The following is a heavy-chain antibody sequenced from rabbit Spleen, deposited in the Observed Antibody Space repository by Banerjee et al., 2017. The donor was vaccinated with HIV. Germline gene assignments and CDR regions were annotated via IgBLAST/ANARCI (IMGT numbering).Heavy chain of an antibody. CDR3: ARDLVAVIGWNFNL. D-gene: IGHD1-1*01. V-gene: IGHV1S45*01. J-gene: IGHJ4*01. CDR2: ISGGVSGST. Sequence: QQQLVESGGGLVKPEGSLTLTCTASGFSFSSDYFMCWVRQAPGKGLEWIACISGGVSGSTYYASWAKGRFTMSRTSSTTVTLQMTSLTAADTATYFCARDLVAVIGWNFNLWGQGTLVTVS. CDR1: GFSFSSDYF.